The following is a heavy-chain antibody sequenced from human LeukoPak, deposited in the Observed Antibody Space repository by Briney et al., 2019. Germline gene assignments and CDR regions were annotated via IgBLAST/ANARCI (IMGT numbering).Heavy chain of an antibody. D-gene: IGHD5-12*01. J-gene: IGHJ4*02. Sequence: QPGGSLRLSCAASGFTFSSYAMSWVRQAPGRGLEWLSYTSGSSGSTIYYAQSVRGRFTISRDDAKNTLYLQMNSLRADDTAVYFCARDKIQWLRYSYFDYWGQGVLVTVSS. V-gene: IGHV3-48*01. CDR2: TSGSSGSTI. CDR3: ARDKIQWLRYSYFDY. CDR1: GFTFSSYA.